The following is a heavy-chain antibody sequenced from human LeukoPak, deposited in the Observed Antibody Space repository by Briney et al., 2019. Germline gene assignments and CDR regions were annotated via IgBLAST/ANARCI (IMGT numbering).Heavy chain of an antibody. CDR3: AREGIKIYYDFWSGYPTYYFDY. V-gene: IGHV3-30*04. J-gene: IGHJ4*02. CDR1: GYTFISYA. Sequence: SCKASGYTFISYAMHWVRQAPGKGLEWVAVISYDGSNKYYADSVKGRFTISRDNSKNTLYLQMNSLRAEDTAVYYCAREGIKIYYDFWSGYPTYYFDYWGQGTLVTVSS. CDR2: ISYDGSNK. D-gene: IGHD3-3*01.